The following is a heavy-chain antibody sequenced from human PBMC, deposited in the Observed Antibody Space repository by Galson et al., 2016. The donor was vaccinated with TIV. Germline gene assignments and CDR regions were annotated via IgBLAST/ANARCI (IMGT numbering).Heavy chain of an antibody. V-gene: IGHV1-69*13. CDR1: GGIFRSDA. D-gene: IGHD3-10*01. CDR2: IIAIFGTA. CDR3: ARLPSYYGSGNHWFDP. J-gene: IGHJ5*02. Sequence: SVKVSCKASGGIFRSDAISWVRQAPGQGLEWMGRIIAIFGTANYAQKFQGRVTITADESTNTVYLERSSLTSEDTAVYYCARLPSYYGSGNHWFDPWGQGTLVTVSS.